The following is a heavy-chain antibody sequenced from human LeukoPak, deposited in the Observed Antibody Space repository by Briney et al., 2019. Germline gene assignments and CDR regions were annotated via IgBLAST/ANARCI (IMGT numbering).Heavy chain of an antibody. Sequence: GGSLRLSCAASGFTFNTFTMNWVRQAPGKGLEWVSSISSSSSYIYYADSVKGRFTISRDNAKNSLYLQMNSLRAEDTAVYYCAREVYSSSWSYYFDYWGQGTLVTVSS. D-gene: IGHD6-13*01. CDR1: GFTFNTFT. CDR3: AREVYSSSWSYYFDY. V-gene: IGHV3-21*01. J-gene: IGHJ4*02. CDR2: ISSSSSYI.